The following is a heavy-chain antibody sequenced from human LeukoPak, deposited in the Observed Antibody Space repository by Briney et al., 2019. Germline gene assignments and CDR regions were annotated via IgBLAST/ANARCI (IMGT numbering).Heavy chain of an antibody. D-gene: IGHD2-15*01. Sequence: GRSLRLSCAASGFSFKDTGMHWVRQAPGKGPEWLTIIWFDGSTKYYADSVKGRFTTSRDNAKNSLYLQMSSLRDEDTAVYYCAQRGGTDHWGQGTLVTVSS. CDR2: IWFDGSTK. V-gene: IGHV3-33*06. CDR1: GFSFKDTG. J-gene: IGHJ4*02. CDR3: AQRGGTDH.